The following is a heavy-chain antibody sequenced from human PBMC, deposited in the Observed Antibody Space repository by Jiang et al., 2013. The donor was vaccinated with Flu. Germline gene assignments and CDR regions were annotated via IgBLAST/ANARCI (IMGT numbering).Heavy chain of an antibody. J-gene: IGHJ2*01. CDR3: ARDATGYGSSWY. Sequence: VQLVESGAEVKKPGSSVTVSCKASGDSFSSYVINWVRQAPGQGLEWMGGFSPIFATANYAQKFQGRVTITADELTTTASMELISLTFEDTAVYYCARDATGYGSSWY. CDR1: GDSFSSYV. D-gene: IGHD6-13*01. CDR2: FSPIFATA. V-gene: IGHV1-69*01.